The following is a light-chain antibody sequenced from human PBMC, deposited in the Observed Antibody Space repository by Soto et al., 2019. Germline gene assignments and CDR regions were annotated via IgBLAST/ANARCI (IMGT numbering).Light chain of an antibody. CDR2: ATT. CDR3: QSYDSSLSGVV. J-gene: IGLJ2*01. Sequence: QSVLTQPPSVSGAPGQRVTISCTGSSSNIGAPYDVHWYQHLPGTAPKLLMYATTNRPSGVPDRFSGSRSGTSASLAITGLQAEDEADYYCQSYDSSLSGVVFGGGTKLTVL. CDR1: SSNIGAPYD. V-gene: IGLV1-40*01.